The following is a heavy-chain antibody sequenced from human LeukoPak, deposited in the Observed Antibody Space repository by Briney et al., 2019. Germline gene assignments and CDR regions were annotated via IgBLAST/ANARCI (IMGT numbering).Heavy chain of an antibody. D-gene: IGHD3-3*01. CDR2: ISSSSSYI. J-gene: IGHJ4*02. CDR3: ARDPYDFWSGYYMTPVDY. CDR1: GFTFSSYS. V-gene: IGHV3-21*01. Sequence: PGGSLRLSRAASGFTFSSYSMNWVRKAPGKGLEWVSSISSSSSYIYYADSVKGRFTISRDNAKNSLYLQMNSLRAEDTAVYYCARDPYDFWSGYYMTPVDYWGQGTLVTVSS.